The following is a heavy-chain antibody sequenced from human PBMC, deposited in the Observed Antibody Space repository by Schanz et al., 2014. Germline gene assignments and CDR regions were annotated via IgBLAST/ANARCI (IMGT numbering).Heavy chain of an antibody. Sequence: QVQLQQWGAGLLKPSETLSLTCGVFGGSFSGYYWSWIRQPPGKGLEWIGEIYHTGSTNYNPSLKSRVTISVDPPKNQVSLTRRSVTAADTAVDYCARGGTYGIFYDHMDVWGRGTTVTVSS. CDR2: IYHTGST. CDR1: GGSFSGYY. V-gene: IGHV4-34*01. D-gene: IGHD3-22*01. CDR3: ARGGTYGIFYDHMDV. J-gene: IGHJ6*03.